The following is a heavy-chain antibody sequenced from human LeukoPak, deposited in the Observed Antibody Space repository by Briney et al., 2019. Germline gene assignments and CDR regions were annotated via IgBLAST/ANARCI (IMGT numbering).Heavy chain of an antibody. CDR1: GFTFRSYA. D-gene: IGHD3-9*01. Sequence: GGSLRLSCSASGFTFRSYAMHWVRQAPGKGLEYVSVISSNGGTIYYADSVKGRFTISRDNSKTSLYLQMNSLRTEDTALYYCAKAPTPTGFYMHFWGQGTLVTVSS. CDR3: AKAPTPTGFYMHF. CDR2: ISSNGGTI. V-gene: IGHV3-64*04. J-gene: IGHJ4*02.